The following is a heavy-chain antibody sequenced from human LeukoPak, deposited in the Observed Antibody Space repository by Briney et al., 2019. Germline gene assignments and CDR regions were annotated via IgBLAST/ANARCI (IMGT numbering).Heavy chain of an antibody. V-gene: IGHV4-59*01. Sequence: SETLSLTCTVSDGSIRNFYWNWFRQPPGKRLEWIGHSLYGGRTDYNPSLESRVTISIDTSKCQFSLKLRSVTATDTAVYYCARWGHFDTSGYFVVDYWGQGALVTVSS. J-gene: IGHJ4*02. CDR3: ARWGHFDTSGYFVVDY. CDR1: DGSIRNFY. CDR2: SLYGGRT. D-gene: IGHD3-22*01.